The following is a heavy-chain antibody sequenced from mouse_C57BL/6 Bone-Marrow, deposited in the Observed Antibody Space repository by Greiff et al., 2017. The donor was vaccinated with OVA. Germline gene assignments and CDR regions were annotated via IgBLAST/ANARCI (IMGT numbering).Heavy chain of an antibody. Sequence: QVQLQQPGAELVKPGASVKLSCKASGYTFTSYWMHWVKQRPGQGLEWIGMIHPNSGSTNYNEKFKSKATLTVDKSSSTAYMQLSSLTSEDSAVYYCARGIDGSSYLFSWFAYWGQGTLVTVSA. CDR1: GYTFTSYW. J-gene: IGHJ3*01. CDR3: ARGIDGSSYLFSWFAY. D-gene: IGHD1-1*01. V-gene: IGHV1-64*01. CDR2: IHPNSGST.